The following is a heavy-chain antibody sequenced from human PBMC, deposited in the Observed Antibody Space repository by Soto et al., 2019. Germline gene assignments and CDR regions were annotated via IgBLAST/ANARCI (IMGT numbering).Heavy chain of an antibody. D-gene: IGHD2-15*01. Sequence: ASVKVSCKASGYTFTGYYMHWVRQAPGQGLEWMGWINPNSGGTNYAQKFQGWVTMTRDTSISTAYMELSRLRSDDTAVYYCARGGCSGGSCPSGFDYWGQGTLVTVSS. J-gene: IGHJ4*02. CDR1: GYTFTGYY. CDR2: INPNSGGT. V-gene: IGHV1-2*04. CDR3: ARGGCSGGSCPSGFDY.